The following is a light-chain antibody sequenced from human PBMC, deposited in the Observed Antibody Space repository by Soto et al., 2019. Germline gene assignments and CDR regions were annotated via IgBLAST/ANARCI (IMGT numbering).Light chain of an antibody. V-gene: IGKV1-9*01. CDR1: QGIRDF. CDR3: QQFNVYPLT. J-gene: IGKJ4*01. Sequence: DIQLTQSPSFLSASVGDRVTITCRASQGIRDFLAWYQQKPGKAPKLLIYAASNLQAGVPTRFSGFASGTEFTLTISNLQPADSATYYCQQFNVYPLTFGGGTKVEIK. CDR2: AAS.